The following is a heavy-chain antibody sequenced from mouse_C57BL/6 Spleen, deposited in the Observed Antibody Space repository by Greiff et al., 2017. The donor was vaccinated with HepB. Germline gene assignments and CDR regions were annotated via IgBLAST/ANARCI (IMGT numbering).Heavy chain of an antibody. CDR1: GYTFTSYW. J-gene: IGHJ4*01. V-gene: IGHV1-69*01. CDR2: IDPSDSYT. D-gene: IGHD2-5*01. CDR3: AGSNHGGAMDY. Sequence: VQLQQPGAELVMPGASVKLSCKASGYTFTSYWMHWVKQRPGQGLEWIGEIDPSDSYTNYNQKFKGKSTLTVDKSSSTVYMQLSSLTSEDSAVYYCAGSNHGGAMDYWGQGTSVTVSS.